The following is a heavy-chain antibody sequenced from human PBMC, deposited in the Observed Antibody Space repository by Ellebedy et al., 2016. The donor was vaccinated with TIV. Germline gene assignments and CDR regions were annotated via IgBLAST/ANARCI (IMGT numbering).Heavy chain of an antibody. CDR3: ASPPVVSVPTGGGDYYYGMDV. CDR1: GFTFSSYG. Sequence: GGSLRLSXAASGFTFSSYGMNWVRQAPGKGLEWVAVISYDGSNKYYADSVKGRFTVSRDNSMNTPYLQMNSLRAGDTAVYYCASPPVVSVPTGGGDYYYGMDVWGQGTTVTVSS. CDR2: ISYDGSNK. V-gene: IGHV3-30*03. J-gene: IGHJ6*02. D-gene: IGHD2-2*01.